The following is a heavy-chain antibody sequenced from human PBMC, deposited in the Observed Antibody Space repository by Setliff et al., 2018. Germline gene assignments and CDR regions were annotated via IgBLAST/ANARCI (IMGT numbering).Heavy chain of an antibody. V-gene: IGHV1-18*01. CDR2: ISAYNGDT. Sequence: GASVKVSCKASSYTFSSYGISWVRQAPGQGLEWMGWISAYNGDTNYAQNRQGRVTMTTDTSTSTAYMELRSLRSDDTAVYYCARSSAPQVVLAADFDFWGQGTPVTVSS. J-gene: IGHJ4*02. D-gene: IGHD6-19*01. CDR1: SYTFSSYG. CDR3: ARSSAPQVVLAADFDF.